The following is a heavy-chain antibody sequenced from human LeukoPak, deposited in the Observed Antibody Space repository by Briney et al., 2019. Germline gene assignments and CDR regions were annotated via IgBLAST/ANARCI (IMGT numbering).Heavy chain of an antibody. D-gene: IGHD2-8*01. J-gene: IGHJ5*02. CDR1: GYTFTGYY. V-gene: IGHV1-2*02. Sequence: ASVKVSCKASGYTFTGYYMHWVRQAPGQGLEWMGWINPNSGGTNYAQEFQGRVTMTRDTSISTAYMELSRLRSDDTAVYYCAREGYCTNGVCYGGNWFDPWGQGTLVTVSS. CDR3: AREGYCTNGVCYGGNWFDP. CDR2: INPNSGGT.